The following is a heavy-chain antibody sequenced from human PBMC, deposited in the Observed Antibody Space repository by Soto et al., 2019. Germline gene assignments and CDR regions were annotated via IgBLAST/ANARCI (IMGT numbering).Heavy chain of an antibody. CDR3: ARDPGRPLITGTTD. J-gene: IGHJ4*02. D-gene: IGHD1-7*01. CDR2: IVPIFGTA. CDR1: GGTFSSYA. Sequence: ASVKVSCKASGGTFSSYAISWVRQAPGQGLEWMGGIVPIFGTANYAQRFQGRVTITADKSTSTAYMELSSLRSEDTAVYYCARDPGRPLITGTTDWGQGTLVTVSS. V-gene: IGHV1-69*06.